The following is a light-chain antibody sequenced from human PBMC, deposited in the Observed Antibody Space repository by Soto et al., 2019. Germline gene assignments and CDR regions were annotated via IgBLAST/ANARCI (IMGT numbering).Light chain of an antibody. Sequence: QSVLTQPPSASGTPGQRVTISCSGSSSNIGSNTVNWYQQLPGTAPKLLIYSNNQRPSGVPDRFSGSKSGTSASLAISGLQSEDEADYYCAAWDDSLNGDGFGSGTTVTVL. CDR3: AAWDDSLNGDG. V-gene: IGLV1-44*01. CDR1: SSNIGSNT. J-gene: IGLJ1*01. CDR2: SNN.